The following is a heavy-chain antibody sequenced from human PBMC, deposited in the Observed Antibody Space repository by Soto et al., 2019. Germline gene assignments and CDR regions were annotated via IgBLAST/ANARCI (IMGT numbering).Heavy chain of an antibody. CDR1: GFTVSSNY. V-gene: IGHV3-53*01. J-gene: IGHJ4*02. CDR3: ARNYYDRGGGFDY. Sequence: GGSLRLSCAASGFTVSSNYMSWVRQAPGKGLEWVSVIYSSGSTYYADSVKGRFTISRDNSKNTLYLQMNSLRAEDTAVYYCARNYYDRGGGFDYWGQGTLVTVSS. CDR2: IYSSGST. D-gene: IGHD3-22*01.